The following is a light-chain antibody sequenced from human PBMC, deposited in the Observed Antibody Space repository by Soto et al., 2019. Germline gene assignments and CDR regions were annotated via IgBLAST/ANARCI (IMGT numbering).Light chain of an antibody. Sequence: EIVLTQSPATLSVSPGERVTLSCRASQSFNNYLTWYQQKPGQAPRLLIYGASTRATGIPARFSGSGSGTEFTLTISSLQSEDFAVYYCQQYNNWPRTFGQGTKVDIK. V-gene: IGKV3-15*01. CDR3: QQYNNWPRT. J-gene: IGKJ1*01. CDR2: GAS. CDR1: QSFNNY.